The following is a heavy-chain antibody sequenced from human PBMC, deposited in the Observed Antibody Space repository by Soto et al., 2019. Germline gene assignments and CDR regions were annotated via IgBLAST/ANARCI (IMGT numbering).Heavy chain of an antibody. V-gene: IGHV1-8*01. Sequence: QVQLVQSGAEVKKPGASVKVSCKASGYTFTSYDINWVRQATGQGLEWMGWMNPNSGNTGHAQKFQGRVTMTRNTTIRTAYMELSSLRSEDTAVYYCARGPKRPIWCSGGSCYRPPNYYYGMDVWGQGTTVTVSS. J-gene: IGHJ6*02. D-gene: IGHD2-15*01. CDR2: MNPNSGNT. CDR1: GYTFTSYD. CDR3: ARGPKRPIWCSGGSCYRPPNYYYGMDV.